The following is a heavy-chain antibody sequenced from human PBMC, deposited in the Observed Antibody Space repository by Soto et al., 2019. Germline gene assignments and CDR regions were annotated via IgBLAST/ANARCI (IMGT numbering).Heavy chain of an antibody. CDR1: GGSINSGGYC. J-gene: IGHJ4*02. Sequence: QVQLQESGPGLVKPSQTLSLTCTVSGGSINSGGYCWSWIRQHPGKGLGWIGCLSYGGSTSYSPSLKSRVTISGDTSKNQFSLKLSSVTAADTAVYYCSRGILVWGQGTLITVS. CDR2: LSYGGST. D-gene: IGHD5-18*01. CDR3: SRGILV. V-gene: IGHV4-31*03.